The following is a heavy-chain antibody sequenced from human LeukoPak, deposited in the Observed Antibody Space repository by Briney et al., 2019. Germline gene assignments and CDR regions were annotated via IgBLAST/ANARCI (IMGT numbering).Heavy chain of an antibody. D-gene: IGHD3-22*01. CDR2: INVGNGYT. CDR3: ARHDSSGSSFDY. J-gene: IGHJ4*02. CDR1: GYTFTNYT. V-gene: IGHV1-3*01. Sequence: ASVKVSCTASGYTFTNYTMHWVRQAPGQRLEWMGWINVGNGYTKYSQKFQGRVTITRDTSASTAYMELSSLTSEDTAVYYCARHDSSGSSFDYWGQGTLVTVSS.